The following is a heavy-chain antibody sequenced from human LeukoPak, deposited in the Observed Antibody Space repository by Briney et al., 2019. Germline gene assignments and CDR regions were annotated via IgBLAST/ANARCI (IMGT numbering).Heavy chain of an antibody. CDR3: TTGNFGPY. V-gene: IGHV3-15*07. Sequence: GGSLRLSCAASGFSFSDAWMNWVRQAPGKGLEWVGRIKRKTEGGTTDYAAPVKGRFTISRDDSKNTLYLQMNSLKTEDTAFYYCTTGNFGPYWGQGTLVTVSS. CDR1: GFSFSDAW. CDR2: IKRKTEGGTT. J-gene: IGHJ4*02. D-gene: IGHD3-10*01.